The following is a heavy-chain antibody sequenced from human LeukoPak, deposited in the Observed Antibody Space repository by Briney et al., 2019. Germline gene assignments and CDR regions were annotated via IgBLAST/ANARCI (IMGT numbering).Heavy chain of an antibody. V-gene: IGHV4-59*01. CDR1: GGSISSYY. CDR2: IYYSGST. J-gene: IGHJ4*02. Sequence: SETLSITCTVSGGSISSYYWSWIRQPPGKGLEWIGYIYYSGSTNYNPSLKRRVTISVDTSKNQFSVKLSSVTAADTAVYYCASGSIAACLYYWGQGTLVTVSS. CDR3: ASGSIAACLYY. D-gene: IGHD6-6*01.